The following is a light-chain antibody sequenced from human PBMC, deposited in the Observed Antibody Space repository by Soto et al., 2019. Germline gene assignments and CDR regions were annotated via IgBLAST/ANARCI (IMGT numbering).Light chain of an antibody. J-gene: IGKJ4*01. CDR3: PQIYTHPLS. V-gene: IGKV1-39*01. CDR1: QSISSY. CDR2: GGS. Sequence: APASLNAGARVRGGTPRWASQSISSYLNWYQQKPGKAPNLLIHGGSILQSGVPPRFSGGGGGTDFTLTISSLQPEEFAVYYCPQIYTHPLSSGLGTKVNI.